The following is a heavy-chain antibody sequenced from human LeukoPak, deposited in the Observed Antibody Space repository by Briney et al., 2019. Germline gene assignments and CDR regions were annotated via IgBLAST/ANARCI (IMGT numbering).Heavy chain of an antibody. CDR2: IAQSGSS. D-gene: IGHD3-22*01. CDR1: GGSINGGVYH. V-gene: IGHV4-31*03. J-gene: IGHJ4*02. Sequence: SETLSLTCTVSGGSINGGVYHWSWIRQFPEKGLQWIGYIAQSGSSYYNPSLKSRVTISLGTSNNQFSLQLSSLTAADTALYYCARDSDYDSSGYYLDSWGPGTLVTVSS. CDR3: ARDSDYDSSGYYLDS.